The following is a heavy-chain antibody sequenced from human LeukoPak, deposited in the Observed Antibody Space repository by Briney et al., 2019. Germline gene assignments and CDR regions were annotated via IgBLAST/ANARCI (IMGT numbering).Heavy chain of an antibody. CDR2: IKQDGSEK. J-gene: IGHJ4*02. V-gene: IGHV3-7*01. D-gene: IGHD3-16*01. CDR3: ARDGGYDYVWGSYGYGGGTIDY. Sequence: GGSLRLSCAASGFTFSSYAMSWVRQAPGKGLEWVANIKQDGSEKYYVDSVKGRFTISRDNAKNSLYLQMNSLRAEDTAVYYGARDGGYDYVWGSYGYGGGTIDYWGQGTLVTVSS. CDR1: GFTFSSYA.